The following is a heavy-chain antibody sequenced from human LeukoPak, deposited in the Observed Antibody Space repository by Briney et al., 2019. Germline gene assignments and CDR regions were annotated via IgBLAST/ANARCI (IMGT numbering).Heavy chain of an antibody. V-gene: IGHV1-46*01. J-gene: IGHJ6*02. CDR1: GNTLTSYY. D-gene: IGHD2-15*01. Sequence: GASVKVSCKASGNTLTSYYIHWVRQAPGQGLEWMGIINPSGGSTSYAQKFQGRVTMTRDTSTSTVYMELSSLRSEDTALYYCARVGGCTGGSCYNGMDVWGQGTTVTVSS. CDR2: INPSGGST. CDR3: ARVGGCTGGSCYNGMDV.